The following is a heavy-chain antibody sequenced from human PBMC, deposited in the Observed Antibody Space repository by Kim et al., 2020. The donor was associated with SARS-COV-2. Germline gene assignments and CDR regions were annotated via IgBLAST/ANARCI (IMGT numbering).Heavy chain of an antibody. CDR3: ARDGMVAARQAGYYYYMDV. V-gene: IGHV4-31*02. J-gene: IGHJ6*03. D-gene: IGHD6-6*01. Sequence: SRVTISVDTSKNQFSLKLSSVTAADTAVYYCARDGMVAARQAGYYYYMDVWGKGTTVTVSS.